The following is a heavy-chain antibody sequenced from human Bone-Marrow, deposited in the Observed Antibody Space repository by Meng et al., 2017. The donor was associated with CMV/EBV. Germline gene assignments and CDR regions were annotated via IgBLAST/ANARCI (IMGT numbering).Heavy chain of an antibody. V-gene: IGHV1-18*01. CDR3: ARVLVSCSSTSCSAYYYYGMDV. CDR1: GYTFTSYG. CDR2: ISAYNGNT. J-gene: IGHJ6*02. D-gene: IGHD2-2*01. Sequence: ASVKVSCKASGYTFTSYGISWVRQAPGQGLEWMGWISAYNGNTNYAQKLQGRVTMTTDTSTSTAYMELRGLRSDDTAVYYCARVLVSCSSTSCSAYYYYGMDVWGQGTTVTVSS.